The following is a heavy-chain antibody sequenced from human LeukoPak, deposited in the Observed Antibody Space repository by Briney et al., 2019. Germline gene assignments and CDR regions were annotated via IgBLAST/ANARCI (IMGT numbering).Heavy chain of an antibody. V-gene: IGHV3-23*01. CDR1: GFTFSSYA. CDR3: ARELGLSYYYGMDV. D-gene: IGHD5-12*01. Sequence: PGGSLRLSCAASGFTFSSYAMSWVRQAPGKGLEWVSAISGSGGSTYYADSVKGRFTISRDNSKNTLYLQMNSLRAEDTAVYYCARELGLSYYYGMDVWGQGTTVTVSS. CDR2: ISGSGGST. J-gene: IGHJ6*02.